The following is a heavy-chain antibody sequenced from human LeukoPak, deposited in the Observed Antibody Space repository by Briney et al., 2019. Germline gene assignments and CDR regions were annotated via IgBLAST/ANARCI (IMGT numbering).Heavy chain of an antibody. CDR1: GFTFSSYS. V-gene: IGHV3-21*04. CDR2: ISSSSSYI. J-gene: IGHJ4*02. D-gene: IGHD3-10*01. Sequence: GGSLRLSCAASGFTFSSYSMNWVRQAPGKGLEWVSSISSSSSYIYYADSVKGRFTISRDNAKNSLYLQMNSLRAEDTAVYYCAKYFGSGSRFSDYWGQGTLVTVSS. CDR3: AKYFGSGSRFSDY.